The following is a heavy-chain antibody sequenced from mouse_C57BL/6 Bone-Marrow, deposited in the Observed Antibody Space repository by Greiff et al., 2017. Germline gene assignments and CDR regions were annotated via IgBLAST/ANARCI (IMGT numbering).Heavy chain of an antibody. Sequence: VQLQQSGPELVKPGASVKISCKASGYTFTDYYMNWVKQSHGKSLEWIGDINPNNGGTSYNQKFKGKATLTVDKSSSTAYMELRSLTSEDSAVYYCARKGTVVASFDYWGQGTTLTVSS. D-gene: IGHD1-1*01. CDR1: GYTFTDYY. CDR2: INPNNGGT. V-gene: IGHV1-26*01. CDR3: ARKGTVVASFDY. J-gene: IGHJ2*01.